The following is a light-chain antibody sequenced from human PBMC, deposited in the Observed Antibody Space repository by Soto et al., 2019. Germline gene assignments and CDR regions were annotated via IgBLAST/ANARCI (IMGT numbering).Light chain of an antibody. CDR3: QQYTNWPSWT. CDR1: QSVGSF. Sequence: EKVMTQSPATLSMSPGERATLSCRASQSVGSFLAWYQQKPGQAPRLLIYGASTRATGIPARFSGSGSGTEFNLTIRSLQSEDFAVYYCQQYTNWPSWTFGQGTKVE. J-gene: IGKJ1*01. V-gene: IGKV3-15*01. CDR2: GAS.